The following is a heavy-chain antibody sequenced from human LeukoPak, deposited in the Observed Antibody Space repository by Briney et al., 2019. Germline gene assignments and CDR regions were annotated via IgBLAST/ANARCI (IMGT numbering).Heavy chain of an antibody. D-gene: IGHD4-17*01. Sequence: GGSLRLSCAASGFTFSSYSMNWVRQAPGKGLEWVSYISSSSRTIYYADSVKGRFTISRDNAKTSLYLQMNSLRAEDTAVYYCARDLYGDYVVDYWGQGTLVTVSS. CDR2: ISSSSRTI. V-gene: IGHV3-48*01. J-gene: IGHJ4*02. CDR3: ARDLYGDYVVDY. CDR1: GFTFSSYS.